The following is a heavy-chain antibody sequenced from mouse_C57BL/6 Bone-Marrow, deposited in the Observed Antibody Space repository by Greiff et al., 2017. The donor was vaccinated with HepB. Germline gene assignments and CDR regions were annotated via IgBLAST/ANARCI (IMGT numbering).Heavy chain of an antibody. Sequence: EVMLVESGGGLVQPGGSLKLSCAASGFTFSDYGMAWVRQAPRKGPEWVAFISNLAYSIYYADTVTGRFTISRENAKNTLYLEMSSLRSEDTAMYYCARQKDSNYVMDYWGQGTSVTVSS. J-gene: IGHJ4*01. CDR3: ARQKDSNYVMDY. D-gene: IGHD2-5*01. CDR1: GFTFSDYG. V-gene: IGHV5-15*01. CDR2: ISNLAYSI.